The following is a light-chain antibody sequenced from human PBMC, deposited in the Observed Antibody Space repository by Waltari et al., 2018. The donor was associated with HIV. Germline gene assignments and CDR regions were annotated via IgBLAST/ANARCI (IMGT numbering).Light chain of an antibody. Sequence: QSVLTQPPSASGTPGQRVTISCSRSPSTIGTNSVNWYQQFPGSAPNLLRYSNSQRPLGVPDRFSGSKSGSSASLAISGPQADDEAHYYCASWDDTLGVVFGGGTTLTVL. CDR1: PSTIGTNS. J-gene: IGLJ2*01. CDR3: ASWDDTLGVV. V-gene: IGLV1-44*01. CDR2: SNS.